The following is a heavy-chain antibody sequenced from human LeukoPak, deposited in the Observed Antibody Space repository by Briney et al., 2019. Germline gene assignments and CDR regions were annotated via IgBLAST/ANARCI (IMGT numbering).Heavy chain of an antibody. CDR3: AKDIHYWSGIDY. J-gene: IGHJ4*02. V-gene: IGHV3-23*01. Sequence: GGSLRLSCAASGFNFDPNAMSWVRQAPGNRLEWVSGTGGDGRSFYTDSVKGRFTISRDNSKNTLLLQISSRTADDTAIYYCAKDIHYWSGIDYWGQGNLVTVSS. D-gene: IGHD3-3*02. CDR2: TGGDGRS. CDR1: GFNFDPNA.